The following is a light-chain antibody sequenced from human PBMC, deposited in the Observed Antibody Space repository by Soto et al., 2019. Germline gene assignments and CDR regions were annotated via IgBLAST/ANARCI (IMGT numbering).Light chain of an antibody. CDR2: AVS. CDR1: QSISRY. V-gene: IGKV1-39*01. CDR3: QQSYSSLYT. Sequence: DIPMTQSPSSLSASVGDRVTITCRASQSISRYLSWYQKKPGKAPKLLIYAVSTLQPGVPSRFSGSGSGTDFTLTISSLQPEDFATYYCQQSYSSLYTFGQGTQLEIK. J-gene: IGKJ2*01.